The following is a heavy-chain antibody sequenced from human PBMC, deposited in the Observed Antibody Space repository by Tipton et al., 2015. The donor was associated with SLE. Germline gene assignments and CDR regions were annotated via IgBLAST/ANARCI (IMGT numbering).Heavy chain of an antibody. CDR2: ISGRGSNT. Sequence: SLRLSCVGSGFIFSTYAMSWVRQAPGKGLEWVSGISGRGSNTKYADSVKGRFTISRDNSRNTIYLQMNSLREEDTAVYCCASIVGATDYYDMRGQGTVVTVSS. J-gene: IGHJ4*02. D-gene: IGHD3-22*01. CDR3: ASIVGATDYYDM. CDR1: GFIFSTYA. V-gene: IGHV3-23*01.